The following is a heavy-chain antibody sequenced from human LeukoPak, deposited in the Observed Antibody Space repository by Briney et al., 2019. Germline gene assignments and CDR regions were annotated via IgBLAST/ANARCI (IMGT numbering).Heavy chain of an antibody. Sequence: ASVTVSFKASGYTFTSYAMHWVRQAPGQRLEWMGWINAGNGNTKYSQKFQGRVTITRDTSASTAYMELSSLRSEDTAVYYCARDFGITRVFDYWGQGTLVTVSS. CDR1: GYTFTSYA. CDR2: INAGNGNT. J-gene: IGHJ4*02. V-gene: IGHV1-3*01. CDR3: ARDFGITRVFDY. D-gene: IGHD3-10*01.